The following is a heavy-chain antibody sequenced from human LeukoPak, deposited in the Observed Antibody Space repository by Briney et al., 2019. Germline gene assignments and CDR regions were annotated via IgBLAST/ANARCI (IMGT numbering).Heavy chain of an antibody. D-gene: IGHD3-22*01. CDR2: ISGSGGST. J-gene: IGHJ4*02. V-gene: IGHV3-23*01. CDR1: GSTFSSYA. CDR3: ARQGTSGYHYLDY. Sequence: GGSLRLSCAASGSTFSSYAMSWVRQAPGKGLEWVSAISGSGGSTYYADSVKGRFTISRDNSKNTLYLQMNSLRAEDTAVYWCARQGTSGYHYLDYWGQGTLVTVSS.